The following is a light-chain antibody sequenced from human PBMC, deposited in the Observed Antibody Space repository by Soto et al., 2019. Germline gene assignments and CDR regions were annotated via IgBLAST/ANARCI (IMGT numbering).Light chain of an antibody. CDR1: QSVSSSY. CDR3: QQSSSFSST. CDR2: GAS. V-gene: IGKV3-20*01. J-gene: IGKJ1*01. Sequence: EIVLTHSPGTLSLSPGERATLSFSSSQSVSSSYLAWYQQKPGQAPRLLIYGASSRATGIPDRFSGSGSGTDFTLTISRLEPEDFATYFCQQSSSFSSTFGQGTKVDI.